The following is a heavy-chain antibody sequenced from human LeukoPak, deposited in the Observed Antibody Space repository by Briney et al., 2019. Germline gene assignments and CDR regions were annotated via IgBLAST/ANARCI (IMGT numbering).Heavy chain of an antibody. CDR1: GYTVTSYV. Sequence: ASVKVSCKASGYTVTSYVIRRGRQAAGQGLEWRGCISAYNGNTNYAQKLQRRVTMTTDTSTSTAYMDLRSLRSDDTAVYYCAIISGSYSNFDYWGQGTLVTVSS. V-gene: IGHV1-18*01. J-gene: IGHJ4*02. D-gene: IGHD3-10*01. CDR3: AIISGSYSNFDY. CDR2: ISAYNGNT.